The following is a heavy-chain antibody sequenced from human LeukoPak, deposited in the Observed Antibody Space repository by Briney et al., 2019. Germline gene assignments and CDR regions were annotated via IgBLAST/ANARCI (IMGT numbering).Heavy chain of an antibody. CDR1: GFTFDDYA. V-gene: IGHV3-9*01. Sequence: GGSLRLSCAASGFTFDDYAMHWVRQVPGKGLEWVSGISWNSDIIDYADSVKGRFTISRDNAQNSLYLQMNSLRADDTAFYYCAKDRYSSSWNFFDFRGQGTLVTVSS. J-gene: IGHJ4*02. CDR3: AKDRYSSSWNFFDF. D-gene: IGHD6-13*01. CDR2: ISWNSDII.